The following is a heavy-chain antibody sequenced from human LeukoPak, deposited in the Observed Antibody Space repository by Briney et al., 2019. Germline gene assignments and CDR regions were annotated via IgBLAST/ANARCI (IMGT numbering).Heavy chain of an antibody. CDR3: ARGVRRYCSSTSCSAGRWFDP. V-gene: IGHV4-30-4*01. Sequence: PSETLSLTCTVSGGSISSGDYYWSWIRQPPGKGLEWIGCIYYSGSTNYNPSLKSRVTISVDTSKNQFSLKLSSVTAADTAVYYCARGVRRYCSSTSCSAGRWFDPWGQGTLVTVSS. J-gene: IGHJ5*02. CDR1: GGSISSGDYY. CDR2: IYYSGST. D-gene: IGHD2-2*01.